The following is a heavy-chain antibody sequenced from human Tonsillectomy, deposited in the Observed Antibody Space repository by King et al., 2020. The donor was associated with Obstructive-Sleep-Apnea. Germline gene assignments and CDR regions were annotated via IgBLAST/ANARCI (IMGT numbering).Heavy chain of an antibody. V-gene: IGHV3-30*03. Sequence: VQLVESGGGVVQPGRSLRLSCAASGFTFSKYGIHWVRQAPGKGLEWVALISYDGRNIYYEDSLKGRFTISRDNSKNTVYLQMNSLRGDDTAVYYCARGGLEWERPRELYYWGQGTLVTVSS. CDR3: ARGGLEWERPRELYY. D-gene: IGHD1-1*01. J-gene: IGHJ4*02. CDR1: GFTFSKYG. CDR2: ISYDGRNI.